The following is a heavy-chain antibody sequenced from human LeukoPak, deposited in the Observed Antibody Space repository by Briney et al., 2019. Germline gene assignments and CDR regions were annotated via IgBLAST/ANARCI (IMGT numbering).Heavy chain of an antibody. CDR2: IYYSGST. V-gene: IGHV4-59*12. D-gene: IGHD4-17*01. Sequence: SETLSLTCTVSGGSISSYYWSWIRQPPGKGLEWIGYIYYSGSTNYNPSLKSRVTMSVDTSKNQFSLKLSSVTAADTAVYYCARDRSMTTVTTRLDYWGQGALVTVSS. J-gene: IGHJ4*02. CDR3: ARDRSMTTVTTRLDY. CDR1: GGSISSYY.